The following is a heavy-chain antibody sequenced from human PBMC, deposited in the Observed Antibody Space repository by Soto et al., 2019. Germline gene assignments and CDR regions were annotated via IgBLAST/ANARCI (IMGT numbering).Heavy chain of an antibody. Sequence: ASVKVSCKASGYTFTGYYMHWVRQAPGQGLEWMGWINPNSGGTNYAQKFQGWVTMTRDTSISTAYMELSRLRSDDTAVYYCAREQRVVMIDYYYGMDVWGQGTTVTVSS. CDR1: GYTFTGYY. D-gene: IGHD3-3*01. CDR3: AREQRVVMIDYYYGMDV. J-gene: IGHJ6*02. V-gene: IGHV1-2*04. CDR2: INPNSGGT.